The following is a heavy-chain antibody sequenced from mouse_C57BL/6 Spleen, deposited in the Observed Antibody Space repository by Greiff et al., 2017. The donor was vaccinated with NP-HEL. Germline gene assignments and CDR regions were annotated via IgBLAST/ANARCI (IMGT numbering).Heavy chain of an antibody. D-gene: IGHD1-1*01. V-gene: IGHV3-6*01. CDR1: GYSITSGYY. Sequence: EVQRVESGPGLVKPSQSLSLTCSVTGYSITSGYYWNWIRQFPGNKLEWMGYISYDGSNNYNPSLKNRISITRDTSKNQFFLKLNSVTTEDTATYYCAREGYYGSRYMDYWGQGTSVTVSS. CDR2: ISYDGSN. CDR3: AREGYYGSRYMDY. J-gene: IGHJ4*01.